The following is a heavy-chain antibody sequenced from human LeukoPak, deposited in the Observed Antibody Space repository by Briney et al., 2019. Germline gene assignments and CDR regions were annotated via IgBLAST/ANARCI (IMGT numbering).Heavy chain of an antibody. Sequence: TGGPLRLSCAASGFTFNSYGMSWLPHSPRKGLECVSYIIGSDYNTYCTDSVKPRFNISRDNSEHTLYLQMNTLRSEHTALYFCARHSGSYFIYCVDSWGQGTLVTVSS. V-gene: IGHV3-23*01. D-gene: IGHD1-26*01. CDR2: IIGSDYNT. CDR1: GFTFNSYG. CDR3: ARHSGSYFIYCVDS. J-gene: IGHJ4*02.